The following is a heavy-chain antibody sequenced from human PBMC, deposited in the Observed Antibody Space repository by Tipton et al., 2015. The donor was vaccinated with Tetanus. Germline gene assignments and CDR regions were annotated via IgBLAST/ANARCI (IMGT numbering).Heavy chain of an antibody. CDR2: IYYSGST. Sequence: TLSLTCTVSGGSISSGGYYWCWIRQHPGKGLEWIGYIYYSGSTYYNPSLKSRVTISVDTSKNQFSLKLSSVTAADTAVYYCARRGLTMVRGVAPWGQGTLVTVSS. V-gene: IGHV4-31*03. CDR1: GGSISSGGYY. J-gene: IGHJ5*02. D-gene: IGHD3-10*01. CDR3: ARRGLTMVRGVAP.